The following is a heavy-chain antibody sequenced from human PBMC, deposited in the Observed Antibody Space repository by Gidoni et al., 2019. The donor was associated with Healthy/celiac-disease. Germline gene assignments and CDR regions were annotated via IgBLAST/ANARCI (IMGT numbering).Heavy chain of an antibody. J-gene: IGHJ4*02. CDR3: AKGDGYYYDSSGYSPDY. V-gene: IGHV3-9*01. D-gene: IGHD3-22*01. CDR1: GFTFDDYA. CDR2: ISGNRGSI. Sequence: EVQLVESGGGWVQPGRSLSLSCAASGFTFDDYAMHWVRPAQGKGLGWGSGISGNRGSIGDAESVKGRFTISRDNAKKSRYLQMNSMRAEDKALYYGAKGDGYYYDSSGYSPDYWGQGTLVTVSS.